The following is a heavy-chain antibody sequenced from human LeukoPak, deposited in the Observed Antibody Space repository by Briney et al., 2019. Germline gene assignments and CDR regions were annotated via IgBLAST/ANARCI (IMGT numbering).Heavy chain of an antibody. Sequence: TGGSLRLSCAASGFTFSSYSMNWVRQAPGKGLELVSYISSSSSTIYYADSVKGRFTISRDNAKNSLYLQMNSLRAEDTAVYYCARDVAVAEFNYWGQGTLVTVSS. CDR3: ARDVAVAEFNY. CDR1: GFTFSSYS. D-gene: IGHD6-19*01. J-gene: IGHJ4*02. CDR2: ISSSSSTI. V-gene: IGHV3-48*01.